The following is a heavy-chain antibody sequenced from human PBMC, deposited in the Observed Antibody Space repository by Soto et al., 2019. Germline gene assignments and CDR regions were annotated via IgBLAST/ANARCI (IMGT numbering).Heavy chain of an antibody. V-gene: IGHV1-69*01. Sequence: QVQLVQSGAEVKKPGSSVKVSCKASGGTFSSYAISWVRQAPGQGLEWMGGIIPIFGTANYAQKFQGRVTITADESTSTGYIQLSSLRSEDTAVYSSARDIVGVPAATADYYYYGMDVWGQGTTVTVSS. CDR1: GGTFSSYA. J-gene: IGHJ6*02. D-gene: IGHD2-2*01. CDR3: ARDIVGVPAATADYYYYGMDV. CDR2: IIPIFGTA.